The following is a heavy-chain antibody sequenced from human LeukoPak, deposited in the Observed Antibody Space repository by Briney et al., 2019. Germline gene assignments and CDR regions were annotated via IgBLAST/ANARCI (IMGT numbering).Heavy chain of an antibody. V-gene: IGHV1-18*01. CDR3: ARGEYDLLGDY. D-gene: IGHD3-10*01. Sequence: ASVKVSCKTSGYTFSSHSMNWVRQAPGQGLEWLGWISPYNGNTKYAQKIQGRATMTTDTSTSTAYLELRSLRSDDTAVYYCARGEYDLLGDYWGQGTLVTVSS. J-gene: IGHJ4*02. CDR1: GYTFSSHS. CDR2: ISPYNGNT.